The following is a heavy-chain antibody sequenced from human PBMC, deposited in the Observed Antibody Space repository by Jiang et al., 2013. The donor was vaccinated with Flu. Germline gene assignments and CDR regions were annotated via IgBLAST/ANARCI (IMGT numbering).Heavy chain of an antibody. CDR1: VGPFSGYY. V-gene: IGHV4-34*01. D-gene: IGHD6-13*01. CDR2: SIIVEAP. CDR3: ARLVSFPRLEPRDL. J-gene: IGHJ2*01. Sequence: PSETLSLTCAVYVGPFSGYYWSWIRQPPREGAWSGLGKSIIVEAPTTTRPSKSRVTISVDTSKNQFSLKLSSVTAADTAVYYCARLVSFPRLEPRDLWGRGTLVTVSS.